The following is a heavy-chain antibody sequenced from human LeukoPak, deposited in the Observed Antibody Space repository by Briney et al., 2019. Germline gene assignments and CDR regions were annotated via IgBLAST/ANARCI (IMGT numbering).Heavy chain of an antibody. CDR3: ARVFDS. CDR1: SGSVYTSDYY. V-gene: IGHV4-39*07. Sequence: RPSETLSLTCTVSSGSVYTSDYYWGWVRQPPGKGPEWIGDIFYTGKTNYNPSLKSRVSISIDTSKNQFSLKLTSVTAADTAVYYCARVFDSWGQGTLVTVSS. CDR2: IFYTGKT. J-gene: IGHJ4*02.